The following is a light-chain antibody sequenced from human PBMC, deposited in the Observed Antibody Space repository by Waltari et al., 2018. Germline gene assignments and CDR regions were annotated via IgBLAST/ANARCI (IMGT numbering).Light chain of an antibody. CDR3: QQSYSTPPA. CDR2: AAS. V-gene: IGKV1-39*01. J-gene: IGKJ2*01. Sequence: DIQMTQSPSSLSASVGDRVTITCRATPSISSYLNWYQQKPGKAPKRLIYAASSLQSGVPSRFSTYGSCTDFALTISSQQPSYFATYYFQQSYSTPPAVGQSTNL. CDR1: PSISSY.